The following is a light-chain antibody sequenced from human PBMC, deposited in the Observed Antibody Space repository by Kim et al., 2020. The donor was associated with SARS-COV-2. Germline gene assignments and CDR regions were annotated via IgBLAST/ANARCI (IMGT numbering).Light chain of an antibody. J-gene: IGKJ5*01. Sequence: PPGGDRVTSTCRASQDIRKDLGWYQQNPGRAPKRLIYGASSLQSGVPSRFSVSGSGTEFTLTISSLQPEDFATYFCLQHNSYPITFGQGTRLEIK. CDR2: GAS. CDR3: LQHNSYPIT. CDR1: QDIRKD. V-gene: IGKV1-17*01.